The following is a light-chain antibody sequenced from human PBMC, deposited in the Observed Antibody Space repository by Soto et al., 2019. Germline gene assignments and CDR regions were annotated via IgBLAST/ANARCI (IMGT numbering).Light chain of an antibody. Sequence: SALTHPASVSGSPGQSITISCTGTSSDVGGYNYFSWYQQHPGKAPKLMIYEVSNRPSGVSNRFSGSKSGNTASLTISGLQAEDEDDYYCSSYTSSSTVFGTGTKVTVL. CDR1: SSDVGGYNY. CDR3: SSYTSSSTV. V-gene: IGLV2-14*01. CDR2: EVS. J-gene: IGLJ1*01.